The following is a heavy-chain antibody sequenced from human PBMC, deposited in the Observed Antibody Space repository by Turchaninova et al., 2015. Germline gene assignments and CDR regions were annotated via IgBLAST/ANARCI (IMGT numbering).Heavy chain of an antibody. CDR1: GFTFSSYW. CDR2: IKQDGSEK. J-gene: IGHJ3*02. D-gene: IGHD1-26*01. Sequence: EVQLVESGGGLVQPGGSLRLSCAASGFTFSSYWMSWVRQAPGEGREWVANIKQDGSEKYYVYSVKGRFTISRDNAKNSLYLQMNSLRAEDTAVYYCAGPWDHGAFDIWGQGTMVTVSS. CDR3: AGPWDHGAFDI. V-gene: IGHV3-7*01.